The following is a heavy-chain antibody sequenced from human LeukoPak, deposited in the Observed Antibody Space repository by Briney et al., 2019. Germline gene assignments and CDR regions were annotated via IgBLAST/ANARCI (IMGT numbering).Heavy chain of an antibody. CDR3: ARHRVAVAGSSFDL. Sequence: SETLSLTCTVSGDSISTYYWSWVRQPPDQGLEWIGFSHYSGNTRYNPSLKSRVKISVDTSKNQVSLKLSSVAAADTAVYYCARHRVAVAGSSFDLWGQGGLVTVSS. CDR1: GDSISTYY. D-gene: IGHD6-19*01. CDR2: SHYSGNT. V-gene: IGHV4-59*08. J-gene: IGHJ5*02.